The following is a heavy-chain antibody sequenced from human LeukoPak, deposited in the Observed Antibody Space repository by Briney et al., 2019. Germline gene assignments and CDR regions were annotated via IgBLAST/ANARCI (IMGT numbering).Heavy chain of an antibody. V-gene: IGHV4-39*01. Sequence: SETLSLTCTVSGGSISSSSYYWVWMRQPPGKGLEWIRSIYDSGSTYYNPSLKSRVTISVDTSKNQFSLRLNSVTAADTAVYYCARHTSMVRGVMKYYFDYWGQGTLATVSS. CDR1: GGSISSSSYY. D-gene: IGHD3-10*01. J-gene: IGHJ4*02. CDR2: IYDSGST. CDR3: ARHTSMVRGVMKYYFDY.